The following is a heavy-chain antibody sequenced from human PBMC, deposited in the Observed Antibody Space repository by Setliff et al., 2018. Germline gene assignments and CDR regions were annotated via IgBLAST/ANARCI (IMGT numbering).Heavy chain of an antibody. CDR1: GGSISSSSYY. CDR3: ARGGYYDSSGTYWYFDL. Sequence: SETLSLTCTVSGGSISSSSYYWGWIRQPPGKGLEWIGSTYYSGSTYYNPSLKNRVTISVDTSRNHFSLKLSSVTAADTAVYYCARGGYYDSSGTYWYFDLWGRGTLVTVSS. D-gene: IGHD3-22*01. V-gene: IGHV4-39*02. CDR2: TYYSGST. J-gene: IGHJ2*01.